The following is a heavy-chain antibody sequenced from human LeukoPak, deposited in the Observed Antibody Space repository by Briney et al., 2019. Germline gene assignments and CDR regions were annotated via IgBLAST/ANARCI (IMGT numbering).Heavy chain of an antibody. CDR3: AREKNYYDSSGYYYRLDY. D-gene: IGHD3-22*01. J-gene: IGHJ4*02. V-gene: IGHV1-18*01. CDR2: INPYHGRT. Sequence: ASVKVSCKASGYDFITYAFSWVRQAPEQGLEWMAWINPYHGRTIYSQKFKARVTLTTDTSTSTAYMELRSLRSDDTAVYYCAREKNYYDSSGYYYRLDYWGQGTLVTVSS. CDR1: GYDFITYA.